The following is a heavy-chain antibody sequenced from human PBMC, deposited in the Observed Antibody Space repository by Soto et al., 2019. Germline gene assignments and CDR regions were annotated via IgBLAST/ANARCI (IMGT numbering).Heavy chain of an antibody. J-gene: IGHJ3*02. CDR3: ARDVSPGSRSLYLDAFDI. Sequence: GGSLRLSCVASGFTLSAYWMTWVRQAPGKGLEWVANINRDGSKKSYLDSVRGRFTISRDNVGNSLYLQMDSLRADDTALYYCARDVSPGSRSLYLDAFDIWGQGTMVTVS. V-gene: IGHV3-7*05. D-gene: IGHD3-10*01. CDR1: GFTLSAYW. CDR2: INRDGSKK.